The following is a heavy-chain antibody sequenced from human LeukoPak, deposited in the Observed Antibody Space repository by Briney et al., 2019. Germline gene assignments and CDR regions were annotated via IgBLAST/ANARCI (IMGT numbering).Heavy chain of an antibody. Sequence: ASVKVSCKASGYTFTSYYMHWVRQAPGQGLEWMGIINPSGGSTSYAQKFQGRVTMTRDTSTSTVYMELRSLRSDDTAVYYCARDQVVVISLDIWGQGTMVTVSS. CDR1: GYTFTSYY. CDR3: ARDQVVVISLDI. V-gene: IGHV1-46*01. CDR2: INPSGGST. D-gene: IGHD3-22*01. J-gene: IGHJ3*02.